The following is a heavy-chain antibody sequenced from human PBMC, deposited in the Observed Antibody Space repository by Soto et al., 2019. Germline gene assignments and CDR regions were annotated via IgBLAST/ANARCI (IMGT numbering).Heavy chain of an antibody. V-gene: IGHV3-7*01. CDR2: IKPDGSDQ. CDR3: GVDV. Sequence: EVPLVESGGGLVQPGGSLRLSCAASGFTFSRYWMSWVRQAPGKGLEWVANIKPDGSDQYYVDSVEGRFTISRDNAKNSLYLQMNSLRAEDTAVYYCGVDVWGKGTTVTVSS. J-gene: IGHJ6*04. CDR1: GFTFSRYW.